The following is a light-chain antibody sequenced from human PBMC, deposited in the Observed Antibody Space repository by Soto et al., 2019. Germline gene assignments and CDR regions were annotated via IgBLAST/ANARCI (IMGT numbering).Light chain of an antibody. CDR3: AAWDDSLSGRVV. V-gene: IGLV1-47*01. J-gene: IGLJ2*01. Sequence: QSVLTQPPSASGTPGQRVTISCSGSSSNIGSNYVYWYQQLPGTAPKLLFYRNNQRPSGVPDRFSGSKSGTSASLAISGLRSEDEADYYCAAWDDSLSGRVVFGGGTQLTVL. CDR1: SSNIGSNY. CDR2: RNN.